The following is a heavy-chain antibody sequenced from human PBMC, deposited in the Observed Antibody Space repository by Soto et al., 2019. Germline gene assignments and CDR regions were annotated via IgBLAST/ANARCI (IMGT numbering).Heavy chain of an antibody. D-gene: IGHD1-7*01. Sequence: QVQLQQWGAGLLKPSETLSLTCAVYGGSFSGYYWSWIRQPPGKGLEWIGGINHSGSTNYNPSLKSRVTISVDTSKNQFSLKLSSVTAAVTAVYYCARGRGGTTLYYYYYYMDVWGKGTTVTVSS. J-gene: IGHJ6*03. CDR3: ARGRGGTTLYYYYYYMDV. CDR1: GGSFSGYY. CDR2: INHSGST. V-gene: IGHV4-34*01.